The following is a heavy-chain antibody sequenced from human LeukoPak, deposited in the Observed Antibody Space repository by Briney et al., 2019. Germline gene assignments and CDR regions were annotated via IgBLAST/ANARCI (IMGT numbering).Heavy chain of an antibody. J-gene: IGHJ4*02. V-gene: IGHV1-18*01. D-gene: IGHD1-26*01. CDR3: ARVVVGPEDYYFDY. CDR1: GYTFTSYG. CDR2: ISAYNGNT. Sequence: ASVKVSCKASGYTFTSYGISWVRQSPGQGLEWMGWISAYNGNTNYAQKLQGRVTMTTDTSTSTAYMELRSLRSDDTAVYYCARVVVGPEDYYFDYWGQGTLVTVSS.